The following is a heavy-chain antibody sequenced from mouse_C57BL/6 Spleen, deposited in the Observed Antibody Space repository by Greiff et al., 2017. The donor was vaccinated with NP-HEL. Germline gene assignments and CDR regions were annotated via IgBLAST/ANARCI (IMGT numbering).Heavy chain of an antibody. CDR1: GYTFTSYW. V-gene: IGHV1-59*01. Sequence: QVQLQQPGAELVRPGTSVKLSCKASGYTFTSYWMHWVKQRPGQGLEWIGVIDPSDSYTNYNQKFKGKATLTVDTSSSTAYMQLSSLTSEDSAVYYCTRGDLDYAMDYWGQGTSVTVSS. CDR2: IDPSDSYT. CDR3: TRGDLDYAMDY. J-gene: IGHJ4*01.